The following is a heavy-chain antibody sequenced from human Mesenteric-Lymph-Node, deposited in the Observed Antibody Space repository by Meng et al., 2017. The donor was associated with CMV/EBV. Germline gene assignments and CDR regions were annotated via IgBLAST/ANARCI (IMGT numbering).Heavy chain of an antibody. CDR1: GFTFSDYY. CDR2: ISSGGNTI. CDR3: ARRTTAGRAFDI. J-gene: IGHJ3*02. D-gene: IGHD6-6*01. Sequence: GSLRLSCAASGFTFSDYYMSWVRQAPGKGLEWVSYISSGGNTIYYADSVKGRFTISRDNAKNSLYLQMNSLRAEDTAVYYCARRTTAGRAFDIWGQGTMVTVSS. V-gene: IGHV3-11*04.